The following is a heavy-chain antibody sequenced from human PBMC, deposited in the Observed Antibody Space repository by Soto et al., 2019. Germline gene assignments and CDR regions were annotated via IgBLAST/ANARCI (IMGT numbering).Heavy chain of an antibody. V-gene: IGHV4-59*11. D-gene: IGHD3-9*01. CDR3: ARAAYGVNFGYFDP. Sequence: SETMRHPCTVSCGSIIDHYWSRSRQPQRKGLEWIGHIYYSGSPYYNPSLKSRVIISVDRSKNQFSLKVRSVTAADTAVYYYARAAYGVNFGYFDPWGKGIQVTVS. CDR1: CGSIIDHY. J-gene: IGHJ5*02. CDR2: IYYSGSP.